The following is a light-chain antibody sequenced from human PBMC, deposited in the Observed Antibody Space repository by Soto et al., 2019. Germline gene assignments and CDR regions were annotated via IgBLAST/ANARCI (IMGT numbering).Light chain of an antibody. CDR1: SSDIGSYNL. Sequence: QSALTQPASVSGSPGQSITISCTGTSSDIGSYNLVSWYQHHPGKAPKLMIYEGSRRPSGVSNRFSGSKSGNTASLTISGLQAEDEADYYCCSYAGSSTPVVFGGGTKLTV. J-gene: IGLJ2*01. CDR3: CSYAGSSTPVV. CDR2: EGS. V-gene: IGLV2-23*01.